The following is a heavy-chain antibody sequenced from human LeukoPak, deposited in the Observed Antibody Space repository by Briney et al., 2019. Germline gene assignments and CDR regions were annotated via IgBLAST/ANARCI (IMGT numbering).Heavy chain of an antibody. Sequence: SETLSLTCTVSGGSISSSSYYWGWIRQPPGKGLEWIGSIYYSGSTYYNPSLKSRVTISVDTSKNQFSLRLSSVTAADTAVYYCARHVSVAVTNFFDYWGQGTLVTVSS. D-gene: IGHD6-19*01. J-gene: IGHJ4*02. CDR1: GGSISSSSYY. CDR2: IYYSGST. CDR3: ARHVSVAVTNFFDY. V-gene: IGHV4-39*01.